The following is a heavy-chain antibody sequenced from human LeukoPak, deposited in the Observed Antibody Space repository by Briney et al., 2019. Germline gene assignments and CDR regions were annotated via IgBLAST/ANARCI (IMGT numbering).Heavy chain of an antibody. V-gene: IGHV4-38-2*02. J-gene: IGHJ4*02. CDR2: IYHSGST. Sequence: SETLSLTCTVSGYSISSGYYWGWIRQPPGKGLEWIGSIYHSGSTYYNPSLKSRVTISVDTSKNQFSLKLSSVTAADTAVYYCARHSLLSVWGSYRYRIQPHFDYWGQGTLVTVSS. CDR3: ARHSLLSVWGSYRYRIQPHFDY. CDR1: GYSISSGYY. D-gene: IGHD3-16*02.